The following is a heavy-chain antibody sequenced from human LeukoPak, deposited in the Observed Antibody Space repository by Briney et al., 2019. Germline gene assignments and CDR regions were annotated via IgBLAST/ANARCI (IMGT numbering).Heavy chain of an antibody. Sequence: GGSLRLSCAASGFTFSNYWMTWVRQAPGKGLEWVAHIKEDGGEKHYVDPVKGRFTISRDNAKNSLYLQMNGLRAEDTAVYYCARPEKKFYYYYGMDVWGQGTTVTVSS. CDR1: GFTFSNYW. CDR3: ARPEKKFYYYYGMDV. CDR2: IKEDGGEK. J-gene: IGHJ6*02. V-gene: IGHV3-7*01.